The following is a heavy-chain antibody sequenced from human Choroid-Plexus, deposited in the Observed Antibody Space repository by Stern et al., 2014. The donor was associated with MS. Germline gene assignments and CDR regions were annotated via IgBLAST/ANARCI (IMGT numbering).Heavy chain of an antibody. D-gene: IGHD5-12*01. J-gene: IGHJ4*02. CDR3: ARVHSGYDWFDY. Sequence: QLQLQESGPGLVKPSGTLSLTCDVSGASISNTNWWGWVRQPPAMGLEWIGEIHHSGTTNFKSSLKSRVTMSVDKSKTQFSLEPKSVTAADTAVYFCARVHSGYDWFDYWGQGILVTVSS. V-gene: IGHV4-4*02. CDR2: IHHSGTT. CDR1: GASISNTNW.